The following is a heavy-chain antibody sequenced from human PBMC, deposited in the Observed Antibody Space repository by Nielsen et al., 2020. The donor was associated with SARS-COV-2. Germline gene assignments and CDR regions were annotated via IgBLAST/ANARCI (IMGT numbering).Heavy chain of an antibody. D-gene: IGHD3-9*01. CDR2: IFNTGST. J-gene: IGHJ6*02. V-gene: IGHV4-4*02. Sequence: SETLSLTCAVSGGSISSSNWWNWVRQAPGKGLEWIGEIFNTGSTTYNPSLKSRVTISIDKSQNQFSLRLSSVIAADTAVYYCARAPLLDWLFPNYYGMDVWGQGTTVTVSS. CDR1: GGSISSSNW. CDR3: ARAPLLDWLFPNYYGMDV.